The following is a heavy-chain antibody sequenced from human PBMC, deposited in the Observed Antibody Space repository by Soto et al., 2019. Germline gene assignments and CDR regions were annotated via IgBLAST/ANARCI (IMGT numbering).Heavy chain of an antibody. CDR2: IYYSGST. J-gene: IGHJ4*02. D-gene: IGHD3-22*01. CDR3: ARVFKTYYYDSSGYWAFDY. V-gene: IGHV4-30-4*01. Sequence: LCGGSISSGDYYWSWIRQPPGKRLEWVGYIYYSGSTYYNPSLKSRVTISVDTSKNQFSLKLSSVTAADTAVYYCARVFKTYYYDSSGYWAFDYWGQGTLVTVSS. CDR1: GGSISSGDYY.